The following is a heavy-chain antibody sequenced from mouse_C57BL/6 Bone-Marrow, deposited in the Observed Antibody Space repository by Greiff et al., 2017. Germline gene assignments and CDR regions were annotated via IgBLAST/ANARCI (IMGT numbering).Heavy chain of an antibody. J-gene: IGHJ4*01. CDR1: GYTFTSYW. V-gene: IGHV1-53*01. CDR2: INPSNGGT. CDR3: ARESYLLLRAMDY. D-gene: IGHD1-1*01. Sequence: QVHVKQPGTELVKPGASVKLSCKASGYTFTSYWMHWVKQRPGQGLEWIGNINPSNGGTNYNEKFKSKATLTVDKSSSTAYMQLSSLTSEDSAVYYCARESYLLLRAMDYWGQGTSVTVSS.